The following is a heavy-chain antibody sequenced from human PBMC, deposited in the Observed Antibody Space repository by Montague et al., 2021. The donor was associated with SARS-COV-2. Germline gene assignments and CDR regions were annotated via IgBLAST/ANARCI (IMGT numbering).Heavy chain of an antibody. J-gene: IGHJ3*01. CDR3: ARLTRYFDSSGSPSAFDF. Sequence: SETLSLTCTVSGGSITNNIDYWAWIRQPPGKGLEWIGSIYYTGNTYYNPSLKSRITISVVTSKNHLTLKLSSVTAAATAVYYCARLTRYFDSSGSPSAFDFWGQGTKVTVSS. V-gene: IGHV4-39*02. CDR2: IYYTGNT. D-gene: IGHD3-22*01. CDR1: GGSITNNIDY.